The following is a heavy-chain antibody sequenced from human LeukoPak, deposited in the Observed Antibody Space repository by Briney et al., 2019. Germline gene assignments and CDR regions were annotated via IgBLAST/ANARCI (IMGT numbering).Heavy chain of an antibody. CDR3: ARGSPMVLADSLGY. CDR1: GGTFSSYA. V-gene: IGHV1-69*13. Sequence: GASVKVSCKASGGTFSSYAISWVRQAPGQGLEWMGGIIPIFGTANYVQKFQGRVTITADESTSTAYMELSSLRSEDTAVYYCARGSPMVLADSLGYWGQGTLVTVSS. CDR2: IIPIFGTA. D-gene: IGHD3-10*01. J-gene: IGHJ4*02.